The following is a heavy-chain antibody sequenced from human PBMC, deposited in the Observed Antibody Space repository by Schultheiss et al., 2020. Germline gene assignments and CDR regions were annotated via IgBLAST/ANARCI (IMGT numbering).Heavy chain of an antibody. CDR1: GYTFTGYY. CDR2: INPNSGGT. D-gene: IGHD3-22*01. V-gene: IGHV1-2*02. CDR3: ARDRYYDSSGYYMTIDY. Sequence: ASVKVSCKASGYTFTGYYMHWVRQAPGQGLEWMGWINPNSGGTNYAQKFQGRVTMTRDTSTSTVYMELSSLRSEDTAVYYCARDRYYDSSGYYMTIDYWGQGTLVNVSS. J-gene: IGHJ4*02.